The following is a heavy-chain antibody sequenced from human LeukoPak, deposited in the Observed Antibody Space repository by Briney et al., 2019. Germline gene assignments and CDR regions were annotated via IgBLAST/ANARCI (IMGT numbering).Heavy chain of an antibody. V-gene: IGHV3-49*03. CDR1: GFTFGDYA. CDR3: TTNDYGGNPDY. CDR2: IRSKAYGGTT. Sequence: GGSLRLSCTASGFTFGDYAMSWFRQAPGKGLEWVGFIRSKAYGGTTEYAASVKGRFTTSRDDSKSIAYLQMNSLKTEDTAVYYCTTNDYGGNPDYWGQGTLVTVSS. J-gene: IGHJ4*02. D-gene: IGHD4-23*01.